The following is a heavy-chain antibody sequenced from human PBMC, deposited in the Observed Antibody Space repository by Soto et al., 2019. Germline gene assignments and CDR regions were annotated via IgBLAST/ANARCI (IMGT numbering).Heavy chain of an antibody. CDR3: AKDRKTIFGVVPFSGGMDV. CDR2: ISYEGSNK. Sequence: SGGSLRLSCVASGFTFSGYGMHWVRQAPGKGLEWVAVISYEGSNKYYADSVKGRFTISRDNSINTMYLEMNSLRAEDTAVYYCAKDRKTIFGVVPFSGGMDVWGQGTTV. J-gene: IGHJ6*02. CDR1: GFTFSGYG. D-gene: IGHD3-3*01. V-gene: IGHV3-30*18.